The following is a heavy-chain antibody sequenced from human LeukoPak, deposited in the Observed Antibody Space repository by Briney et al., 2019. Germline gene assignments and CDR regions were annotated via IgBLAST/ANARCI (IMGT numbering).Heavy chain of an antibody. J-gene: IGHJ6*02. Sequence: NPSETLSLTCTVSGGSISSYYWSWIRQPPGKGLEWIGYIYYSGSTNYNPSFKSRVTISVDTSKNQFSLKLSSVTAADTAVYYCARERIAVAATKSSYYYYGMDVWGQGTTVTVSS. CDR3: ARERIAVAATKSSYYYYGMDV. CDR2: IYYSGST. D-gene: IGHD6-19*01. V-gene: IGHV4-59*01. CDR1: GGSISSYY.